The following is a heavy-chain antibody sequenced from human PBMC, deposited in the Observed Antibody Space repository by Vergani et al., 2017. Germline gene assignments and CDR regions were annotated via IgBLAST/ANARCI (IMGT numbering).Heavy chain of an antibody. CDR3: ARDPTRRYYYYYMDV. Sequence: QVQLVESGGGVVQPGRSLRLSCAASGFTFSSYAMHWVRQAPGKGLEWVAVISYDGSNKYYADSVKGRFTISRDNSKNTLYLQMNSLRAEDTAVYYCARDPTRRYYYYYMDVWGKGTTVTVSS. CDR2: ISYDGSNK. CDR1: GFTFSSYA. V-gene: IGHV3-30-3*01. J-gene: IGHJ6*03.